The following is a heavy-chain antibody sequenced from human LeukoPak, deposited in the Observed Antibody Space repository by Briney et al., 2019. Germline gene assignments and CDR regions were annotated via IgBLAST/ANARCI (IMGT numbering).Heavy chain of an antibody. CDR2: INHSGST. V-gene: IGHV4-34*01. Sequence: SETLSLTCAVYGGSFSGYYWSWIRQPPGKGLEWIGEINHSGSTNYNPSLKSRVIISVGTSKNQFSLKLSSVTAADTAVYYCARRRGGITMVRGVIVPSNWFDPWGQGTLVTVSS. D-gene: IGHD3-10*01. CDR1: GGSFSGYY. J-gene: IGHJ5*02. CDR3: ARRRGGITMVRGVIVPSNWFDP.